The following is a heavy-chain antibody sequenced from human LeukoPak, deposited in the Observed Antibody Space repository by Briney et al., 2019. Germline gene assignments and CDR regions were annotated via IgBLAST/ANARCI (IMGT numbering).Heavy chain of an antibody. CDR2: IKQDGSEK. V-gene: IGHV3-7*01. D-gene: IGHD2-15*01. CDR3: ARDVAELGYCSGGSCYSVADAFDI. J-gene: IGHJ3*02. Sequence: GGSLRLSCAASGFTFSSYWMSWVRQAPGEGLEWVANIKQDGSEKYYVDSVKGRFTISRDNAKNSLYLQMNSLRAEDTAVYYCARDVAELGYCSGGSCYSVADAFDIWGQGTMVTVSS. CDR1: GFTFSSYW.